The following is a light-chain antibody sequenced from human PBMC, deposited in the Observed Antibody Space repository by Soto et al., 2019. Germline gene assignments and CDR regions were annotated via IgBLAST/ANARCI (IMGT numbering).Light chain of an antibody. CDR2: LNSDGSH. CDR3: QTWGSGIVV. Sequence: QAVVTQSHSASASLGASVKLTCTLSSGHSTYAIAWHQQQSEKGPRYLMKLNSDGSHSKGDGIPDRFSGSSSGAERYLTISSLQSEDEADYYCQTWGSGIVVFGGGTKLTVL. J-gene: IGLJ2*01. CDR1: SGHSTYA. V-gene: IGLV4-69*01.